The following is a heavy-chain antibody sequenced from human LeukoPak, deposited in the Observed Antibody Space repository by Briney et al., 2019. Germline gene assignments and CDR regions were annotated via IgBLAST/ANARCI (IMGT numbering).Heavy chain of an antibody. Sequence: SETLSLTCTVSGGSISSSSYYWGWIRQPPGKGLEWIGRIYYSGSTYYNPSLKSRVTISVDTSKNQFSLKLSSVTAADTAVYYCAGLPIGAVAASDYYYYYGMDVWGQGTTVTVSS. CDR2: IYYSGST. CDR3: AGLPIGAVAASDYYYYYGMDV. CDR1: GGSISSSSYY. V-gene: IGHV4-39*01. J-gene: IGHJ6*02. D-gene: IGHD6-19*01.